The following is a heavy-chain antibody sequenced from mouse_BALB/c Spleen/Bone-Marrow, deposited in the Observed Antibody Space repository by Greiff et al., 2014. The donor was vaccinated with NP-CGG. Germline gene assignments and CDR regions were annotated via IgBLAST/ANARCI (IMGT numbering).Heavy chain of an antibody. CDR2: ISSGGSYT. D-gene: IGHD1-1*01. CDR1: GFTFSSYA. CDR3: ARPHYYGSSWFAY. V-gene: IGHV5-9-3*01. Sequence: VQLKDSGGGLVKPGGSLKLSCAASGFTFSSYAMSWVRQTPEKRLEWVATISSGGSYTYYPDSVKGRFTISRDNAKNTLYLQMSSLRSEDTAMYYCARPHYYGSSWFAYWGQGTLVTVSA. J-gene: IGHJ3*01.